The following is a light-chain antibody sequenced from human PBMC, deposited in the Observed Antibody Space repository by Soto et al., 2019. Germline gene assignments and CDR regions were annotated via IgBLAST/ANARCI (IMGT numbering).Light chain of an antibody. CDR2: SDD. J-gene: IGLJ2*01. CDR1: SSNIGSKT. V-gene: IGLV1-44*01. Sequence: QAVVTQPPSASGTPGQRVTISCSGSSSNIGSKTVNWYQQLPGTAPKLVIYSDDQRPSGVPDRFSGSKSGTSATLAISGLQSEDEADYYCSAWDDSLSGLVFGGGTKLTVL. CDR3: SAWDDSLSGLV.